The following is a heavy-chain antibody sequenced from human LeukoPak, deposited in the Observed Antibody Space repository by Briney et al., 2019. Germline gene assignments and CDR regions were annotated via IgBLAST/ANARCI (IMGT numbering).Heavy chain of an antibody. CDR3: ARDGVPTPYYYYYYYMDV. J-gene: IGHJ6*03. Sequence: ASVKVSCKASGYTFTSYYMHWVRQAPGQGLEWMGIINPSGGSTSYAQKFQGRVTMTRDTSTSTVYMELSSLRSEDTAVYYCARDGVPTPYYYYYYYMDVWGKGTTVTISS. CDR1: GYTFTSYY. D-gene: IGHD2-2*01. CDR2: INPSGGST. V-gene: IGHV1-46*01.